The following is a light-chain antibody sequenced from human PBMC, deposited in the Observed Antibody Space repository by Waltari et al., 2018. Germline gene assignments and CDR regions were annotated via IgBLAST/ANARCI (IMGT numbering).Light chain of an antibody. Sequence: DIQMTQSPSSLSASVGDRVTITCQASQDISKNLNWYQQKPGKAPMLLIYDASNLETGVPSRFSGSGSGTDFTLTISSLQSEDVGTYYCQEYDNLVWTFGQGTKLEIK. J-gene: IGKJ2*01. CDR3: QEYDNLVWT. CDR1: QDISKN. V-gene: IGKV1-33*01. CDR2: DAS.